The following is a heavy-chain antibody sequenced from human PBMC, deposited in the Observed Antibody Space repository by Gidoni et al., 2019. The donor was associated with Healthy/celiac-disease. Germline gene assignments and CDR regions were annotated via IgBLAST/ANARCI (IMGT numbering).Heavy chain of an antibody. CDR2: IYYSGST. V-gene: IGHV4-31*03. D-gene: IGHD1-26*01. Sequence: QVQLQESGPGLVKPSQTLSLTCTVSGGSISSGGYYWSWTRQHPGKGLEWIGYIYYSGSTYYNPSLKSRVTISEDTSKNQSSLKLSAVTAADTAVYYCAGGVGATSPLYYWGQGTLVTVSS. CDR3: AGGVGATSPLYY. J-gene: IGHJ4*02. CDR1: GGSISSGGYY.